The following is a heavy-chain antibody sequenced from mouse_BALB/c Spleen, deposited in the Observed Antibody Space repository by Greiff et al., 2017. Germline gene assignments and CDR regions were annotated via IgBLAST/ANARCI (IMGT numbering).Heavy chain of an antibody. J-gene: IGHJ4*01. CDR1: GFNIKDTY. V-gene: IGHV14-3*02. Sequence: EVQGVESGAELVKPGASVKLSCTASGFNIKDTYMHWVKQRPEQGLEWIGRIDPANGNTKYDPKFQGKATITADTSSNTAYLQLSSLTSEDTAVYYCARGPLHYYGYYAMDYWGQGTSVTVSS. D-gene: IGHD1-2*01. CDR2: IDPANGNT. CDR3: ARGPLHYYGYYAMDY.